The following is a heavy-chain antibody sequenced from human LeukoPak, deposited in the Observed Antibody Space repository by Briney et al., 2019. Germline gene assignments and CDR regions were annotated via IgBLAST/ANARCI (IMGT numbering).Heavy chain of an antibody. D-gene: IGHD2-15*01. CDR3: ARDCIGCHGFDY. V-gene: IGHV1-18*01. CDR2: VSAYADDT. Sequence: ASVKVSCKASGYTFISYGISWVRQAPGQGLEGMGWVSAYADDTNYVQKFQGRVTMTTDTSTSTAYMELRSLRFDDTAVYYCARDCIGCHGFDYWGQGTLVTVSS. CDR1: GYTFISYG. J-gene: IGHJ4*02.